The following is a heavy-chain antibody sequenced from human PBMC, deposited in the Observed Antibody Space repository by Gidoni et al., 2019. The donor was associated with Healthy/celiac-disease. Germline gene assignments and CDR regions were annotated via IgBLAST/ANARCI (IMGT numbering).Heavy chain of an antibody. Sequence: EVQLVESGGGLVQPGRCLKLSCAASRCTFAASTMHWVRQAPGKGLEWVSGISWNIGSIGYADSVKGRFTSSRDNAKNSLYLQMNSLRAEDTALYYCAKGGRVGQWGPPDNFDYWGQGTLVTVSS. CDR2: ISWNIGSI. D-gene: IGHD3-16*01. V-gene: IGHV3-9*01. CDR1: RCTFAAST. J-gene: IGHJ4*02. CDR3: AKGGRVGQWGPPDNFDY.